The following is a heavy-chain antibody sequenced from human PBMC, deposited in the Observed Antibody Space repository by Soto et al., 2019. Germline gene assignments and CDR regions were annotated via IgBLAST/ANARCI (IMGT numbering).Heavy chain of an antibody. CDR2: IYSGGST. D-gene: IGHD2-8*01. J-gene: IGHJ3*02. Sequence: GGSLRLSCAASGFTVSSNYMSWVRQAPGKGLEWVSVIYSGGSTYYADSVKGRFTISRDNSKNTLYLQMNSLRAEDTAVYYCASCAVEGVRFSWADAFDIWGQGTMVTVSS. CDR1: GFTVSSNY. V-gene: IGHV3-53*01. CDR3: ASCAVEGVRFSWADAFDI.